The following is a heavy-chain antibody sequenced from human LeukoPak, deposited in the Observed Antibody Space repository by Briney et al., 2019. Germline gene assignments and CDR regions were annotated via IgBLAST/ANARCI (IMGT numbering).Heavy chain of an antibody. V-gene: IGHV1-18*01. J-gene: IGHJ2*01. D-gene: IGHD6-19*01. CDR3: ARSLAVAGYWYFDL. CDR2: ISAYNGNT. Sequence: GASVKVSCKASGYTFTSYGISWVRQAPGQGLEWMGWISAYNGNTNYAQKLQGRVTMTTDTSTSTAYMELRSLRSDDAAVYYCARSLAVAGYWYFDLWGRGTLVTVSS. CDR1: GYTFTSYG.